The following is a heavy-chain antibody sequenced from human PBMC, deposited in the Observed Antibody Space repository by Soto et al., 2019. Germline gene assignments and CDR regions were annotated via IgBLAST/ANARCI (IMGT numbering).Heavy chain of an antibody. J-gene: IGHJ6*02. Sequence: SETLSLTCAVYGGSFSGYYWSWIRQPPGKGLEWIGEINHSGSTNYNPSLKSRVTISVDTSKNQFSLKLSSVTAADTAVYYCARERYCISTSCHRDYYYGMDVWGQGTTVNVSS. CDR1: GGSFSGYY. CDR2: INHSGST. CDR3: ARERYCISTSCHRDYYYGMDV. D-gene: IGHD2-2*01. V-gene: IGHV4-34*01.